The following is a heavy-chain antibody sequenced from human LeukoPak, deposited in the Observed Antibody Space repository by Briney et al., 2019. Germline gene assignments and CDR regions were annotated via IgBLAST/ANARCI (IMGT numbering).Heavy chain of an antibody. CDR3: ARDSSGYYDNRAAFDI. D-gene: IGHD3-22*01. CDR2: IYHSGST. CDR1: GYSISSGYY. V-gene: IGHV4-38-2*02. Sequence: SETLSLTCTVSGYSISSGYYWGWIRQPPGKGLEWIGSIYHSGSTYYNPSLKSRVTISVDTSENQFSLKLSSVTAADTAVYYCARDSSGYYDNRAAFDIWGQGTMVTVSS. J-gene: IGHJ3*02.